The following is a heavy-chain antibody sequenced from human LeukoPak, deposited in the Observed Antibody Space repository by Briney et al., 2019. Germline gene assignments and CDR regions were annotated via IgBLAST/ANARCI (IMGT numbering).Heavy chain of an antibody. V-gene: IGHV3-23*01. CDR3: AKDYDILTGSEY. Sequence: PGGSLRLSCAASGFTFSSYAMSSVRQAPGKGLEWVSAISGSSGSTYYADSVKGRFTISRDNSKNTLYLQMNSLRAEDTAVYYCAKDYDILTGSEYWGQGTLVTVSP. D-gene: IGHD3-9*01. CDR2: ISGSSGST. J-gene: IGHJ4*02. CDR1: GFTFSSYA.